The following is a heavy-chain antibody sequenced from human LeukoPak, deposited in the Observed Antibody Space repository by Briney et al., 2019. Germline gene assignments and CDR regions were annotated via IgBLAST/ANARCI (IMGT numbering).Heavy chain of an antibody. J-gene: IGHJ3*02. D-gene: IGHD2-8*02. V-gene: IGHV3-21*01. CDR1: GFPFNTYT. Sequence: GGSLRLSCAVSGFPFNTYTMNWVRQVPGKGLEWVSSITSTGNNINYADSEKGRFTISRDNSKNTLYLQMNSLRAEDTAVYYCARDGLVGAFDIWGQGTMVTVSS. CDR3: ARDGLVGAFDI. CDR2: ITSTGNNI.